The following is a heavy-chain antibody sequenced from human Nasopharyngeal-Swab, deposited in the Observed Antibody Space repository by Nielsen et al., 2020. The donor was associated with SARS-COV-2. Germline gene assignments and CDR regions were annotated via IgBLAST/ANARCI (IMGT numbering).Heavy chain of an antibody. CDR3: ARDAGDCSGDYCYSTAVFDY. CDR2: IKQDGSEK. Sequence: ESLKISCAASGFSLSSYWMSWVRQAPGKGLGWVANIKQDGSEKYYVDSVKSRFTVSRDNAKISQYLQMDRLRAEDTALYYCARDAGDCSGDYCYSTAVFDYWSQGTLATVSS. CDR1: GFSLSSYW. J-gene: IGHJ4*02. D-gene: IGHD2-15*01. V-gene: IGHV3-7*01.